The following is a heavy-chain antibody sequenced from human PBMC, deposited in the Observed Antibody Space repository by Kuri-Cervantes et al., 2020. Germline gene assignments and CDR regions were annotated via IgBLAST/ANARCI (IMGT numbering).Heavy chain of an antibody. D-gene: IGHD3-10*01. V-gene: IGHV4-38-2*01. CDR2: FHHSGTT. Sequence: SETLSLTCGVSGYSITSGYYWAWIRQPPGKGLEWIGDFHHSGTTDYNPSLKSRVTISVDTSRNQFSLNLSSVTAADTAVYYCARGVGVLWFGELSHAFDIWGQGTMVTVSS. CDR3: ARGVGVLWFGELSHAFDI. J-gene: IGHJ3*02. CDR1: GYSITSGYY.